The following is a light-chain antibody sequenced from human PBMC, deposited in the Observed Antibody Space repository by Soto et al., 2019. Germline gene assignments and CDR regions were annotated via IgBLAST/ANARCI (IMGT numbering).Light chain of an antibody. CDR1: SSDVGVYKY. Sequence: QSALIQPRSVSGSPGQSVTISCTGTSSDVGVYKYVSWYRQHPGKAPKLMIYDVTTRPSGVPDRFSGSKSGNTASLTISGLQAEDEADYYCCSYAGEYTFVFGSGTKVTVL. J-gene: IGLJ1*01. V-gene: IGLV2-11*01. CDR3: CSYAGEYTFV. CDR2: DVT.